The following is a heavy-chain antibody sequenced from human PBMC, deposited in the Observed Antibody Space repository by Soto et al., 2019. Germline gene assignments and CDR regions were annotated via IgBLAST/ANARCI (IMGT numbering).Heavy chain of an antibody. J-gene: IGHJ6*02. Sequence: QVQLVQSGAEVKKPGASVKVSCKASGYTFTSYAMHWVRQAPGQRLEWMGWINAGNGNTKYSQKFRGRVTITRDTSASTAYMELSSLRSEDTAVYYCARNARRVGMDVWGQGTTVTVSS. CDR2: INAGNGNT. V-gene: IGHV1-3*01. CDR3: ARNARRVGMDV. CDR1: GYTFTSYA.